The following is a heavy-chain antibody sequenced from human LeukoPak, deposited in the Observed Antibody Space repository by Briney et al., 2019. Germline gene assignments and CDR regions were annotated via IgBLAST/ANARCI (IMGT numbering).Heavy chain of an antibody. D-gene: IGHD3-10*01. CDR2: ISYEGGTQ. V-gene: IGHV3-30*18. Sequence: GMSLRLSCAASGVTLSPYGMHWVRQAPGKGLEWVAVISYEGGTQHYADSVKGRFIISRDNPRNTLYLQMNNLRTEDTAVYYCAKEGTPQVSTWYDLWGQGTQVIVSS. J-gene: IGHJ5*02. CDR1: GVTLSPYG. CDR3: AKEGTPQVSTWYDL.